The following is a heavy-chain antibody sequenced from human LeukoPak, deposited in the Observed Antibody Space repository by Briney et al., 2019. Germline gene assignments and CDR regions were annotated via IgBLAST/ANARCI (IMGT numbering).Heavy chain of an antibody. J-gene: IGHJ5*02. CDR1: GGSISSYY. Sequence: SESLSRTYTVSGGSISSYYWSSIRQPAGKGRGWIGRICTNGSPHYNPSRKSRATLSVDKAKNPFSLKLSSLTAADPGVYYCARVPTGPWGQGTLVTVSS. CDR3: ARVPTGP. CDR2: ICTNGSP. V-gene: IGHV4-4*07. D-gene: IGHD1-14*01.